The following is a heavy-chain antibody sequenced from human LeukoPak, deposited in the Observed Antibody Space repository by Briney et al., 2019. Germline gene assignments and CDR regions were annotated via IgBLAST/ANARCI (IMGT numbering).Heavy chain of an antibody. D-gene: IGHD2-2*01. CDR2: INHSGST. J-gene: IGHJ6*04. CDR3: ARGPIVVVPAAIGYYYYGMDV. Sequence: SETLSLTCAVYGGSFSGYYWSWIRQPPGKGLEWIGEINHSGSTNYNPSLKSRVTISVDTSKNQLSLKLSSVTAADTAVYYCARGPIVVVPAAIGYYYYGMDVWGKGTTVTVSS. CDR1: GGSFSGYY. V-gene: IGHV4-34*01.